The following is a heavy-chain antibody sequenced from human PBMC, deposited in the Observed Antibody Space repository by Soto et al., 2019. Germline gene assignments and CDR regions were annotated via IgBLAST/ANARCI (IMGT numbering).Heavy chain of an antibody. V-gene: IGHV3-23*01. CDR1: RFNFNIYS. D-gene: IGHD2-15*01. J-gene: IGHJ4*02. CDR3: AIDSDGGY. CDR2: ISATTGNT. Sequence: GGSMQISCAASRFNFNIYSMIWVRQAPVNGLEWVSGISATTGNTYYTNSVKGRFTISRDNFENTLFLQMNNLRAEDTALYYCAIDSDGGYWGQGTMVTGSS.